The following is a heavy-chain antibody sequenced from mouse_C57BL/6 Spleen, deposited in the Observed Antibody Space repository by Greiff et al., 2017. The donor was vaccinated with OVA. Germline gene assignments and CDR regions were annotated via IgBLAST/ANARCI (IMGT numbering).Heavy chain of an antibody. D-gene: IGHD1-1*01. CDR3: ARDLNYGSGAMDY. CDR1: GYSITSGYY. V-gene: IGHV3-6*01. CDR2: ISYDGSN. J-gene: IGHJ4*01. Sequence: EVQLVESGPGLVKPSQSLSLTCSVTGYSITSGYYWNWIRQFPGNKLEWMGYISYDGSNNYNPSLKNRISITRDTSKNQFFLKLNSVTTEDTATYYCARDLNYGSGAMDYWGQGTSVTVSS.